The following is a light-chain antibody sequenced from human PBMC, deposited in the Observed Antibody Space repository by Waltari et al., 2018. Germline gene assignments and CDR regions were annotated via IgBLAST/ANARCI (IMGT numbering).Light chain of an antibody. Sequence: EIVMTQSPATLSVSPGERVTLPCRAHQSVSSKLAWYQQKPGQAPRLLIYGASTRATGIPARFSGSGSGTEFTLTISSLQSEDFAIYYCQQYNNWFRTFGQGTKVEIK. CDR1: QSVSSK. CDR3: QQYNNWFRT. J-gene: IGKJ1*01. V-gene: IGKV3-15*01. CDR2: GAS.